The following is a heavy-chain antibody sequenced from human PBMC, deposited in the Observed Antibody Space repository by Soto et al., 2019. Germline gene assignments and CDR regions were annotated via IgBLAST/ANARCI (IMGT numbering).Heavy chain of an antibody. Sequence: GGSLRLSCVGSGFTFTNAWMNWVRQAPGKGLEWVGRIKSEPAGGTTDYAAPVKGRFTISRDDSKHTVYLQMNSLKTEDTAVYYCATGGYYFDYWGQGTLVTVSS. D-gene: IGHD3-10*01. CDR2: IKSEPAGGTT. CDR3: ATGGYYFDY. J-gene: IGHJ4*02. V-gene: IGHV3-15*01. CDR1: GFTFTNAW.